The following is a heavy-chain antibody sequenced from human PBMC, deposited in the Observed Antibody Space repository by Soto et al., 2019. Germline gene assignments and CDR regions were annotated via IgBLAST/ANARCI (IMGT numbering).Heavy chain of an antibody. D-gene: IGHD2-2*01. J-gene: IGHJ6*02. Sequence: QVQLVQSGAEVKKPGASVKVSCKASGYTFTNYGISWVRQAPGQGLEWMGWISAYNGNTNYAQKLQGPVTMTTDTTTSIAYMELRSLRSDDTSVYYCARVGDCSSTSCRYYYYYGMDVWGQGTTVTVSS. V-gene: IGHV1-18*01. CDR1: GYTFTNYG. CDR2: ISAYNGNT. CDR3: ARVGDCSSTSCRYYYYYGMDV.